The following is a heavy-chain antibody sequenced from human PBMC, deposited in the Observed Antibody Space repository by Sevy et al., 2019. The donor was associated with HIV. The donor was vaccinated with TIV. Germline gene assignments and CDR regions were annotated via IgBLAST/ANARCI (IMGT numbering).Heavy chain of an antibody. CDR1: GFTFSSYA. CDR3: ANGRAAGIFDY. D-gene: IGHD6-13*01. CDR2: ISGSGGST. V-gene: IGHV3-23*01. Sequence: GGYLRLSCAASGFTFSSYAMSWVRQAPGKGLEWVSAISGSGGSTYYADSVKGRFTISRDNSKNTLYLQMNSLRAEDTAVYYCANGRAAGIFDYWGQGTLVTVSS. J-gene: IGHJ4*02.